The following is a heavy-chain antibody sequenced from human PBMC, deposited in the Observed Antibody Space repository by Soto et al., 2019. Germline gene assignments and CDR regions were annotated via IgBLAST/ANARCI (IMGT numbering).Heavy chain of an antibody. CDR3: ARYFRGSGRYFFDY. J-gene: IGHJ4*02. D-gene: IGHD6-19*01. CDR2: INQDGGGT. V-gene: IGHV3-7*03. CDR1: GFTFITSF. Sequence: PGGCLRLSCVASGFTFITSFMGWVRQAPGKGLEWVANINQDGGGTYYVDSVEGRFTISRDNAKDSLYLQMNSLRGEDTAVYYCARYFRGSGRYFFDYWGQGTLVTVSS.